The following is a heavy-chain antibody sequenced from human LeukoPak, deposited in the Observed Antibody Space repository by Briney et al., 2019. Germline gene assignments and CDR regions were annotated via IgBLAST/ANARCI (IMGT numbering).Heavy chain of an antibody. CDR1: GGSFSGYY. J-gene: IGHJ4*02. D-gene: IGHD1-26*01. V-gene: IGHV4-34*01. CDR2: INHSGST. Sequence: SETLSLTCAVYGGSFSGYYWSWIRQPPGKGLEWIGEINHSGSTNYNPSLKSRVTISVDTSKNQFSLKLSSVTAADTAVYYYARVAGATSYWGQGTLVTVSS. CDR3: ARVAGATSY.